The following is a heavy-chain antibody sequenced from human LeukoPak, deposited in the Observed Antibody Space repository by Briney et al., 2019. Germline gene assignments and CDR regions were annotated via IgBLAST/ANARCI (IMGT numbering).Heavy chain of an antibody. Sequence: GRSLRLSCAASGFTFSSYSMNWVRQAPGKGLEWVSSISSSSSYIYYADSVKGRFTISRDNAKNSLYLQMNSLRAEDTAVYYCARTWVVGATFDYWGQGTLVTASS. CDR3: ARTWVVGATFDY. D-gene: IGHD1-26*01. CDR1: GFTFSSYS. CDR2: ISSSSSYI. V-gene: IGHV3-21*01. J-gene: IGHJ4*02.